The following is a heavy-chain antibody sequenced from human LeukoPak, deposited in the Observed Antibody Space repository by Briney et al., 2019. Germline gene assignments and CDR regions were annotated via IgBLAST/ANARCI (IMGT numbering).Heavy chain of an antibody. J-gene: IGHJ5*02. CDR2: ISGRSSYI. D-gene: IGHD2-21*01. CDR3: ARDDSNQALDP. Sequence: GGSLRLSCAASAFTFSSYSMNWVRQAPGKGLEWVSSISGRSSYIYYADSVKGRFTISRDNAKNSLYLQMNSQRAEDTAVYYCARDDSNQALDPWGEGTLVTVSS. CDR1: AFTFSSYS. V-gene: IGHV3-21*01.